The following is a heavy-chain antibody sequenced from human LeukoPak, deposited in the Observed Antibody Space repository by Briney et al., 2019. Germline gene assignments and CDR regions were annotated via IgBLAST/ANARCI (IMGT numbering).Heavy chain of an antibody. CDR3: ARVSAAAGYYYYYYMDV. Sequence: GGSLRLSCAASGFTFSDYYMSWIRQAPGKGLEWVSYINSSGSTIYYADSVKGRFTISRDNAKNSLYLQMNSLRAEDTAVYYCARVSAAAGYYYYYYMDVWGKGTTVTVSS. CDR1: GFTFSDYY. D-gene: IGHD6-13*01. V-gene: IGHV3-11*04. J-gene: IGHJ6*03. CDR2: INSSGSTI.